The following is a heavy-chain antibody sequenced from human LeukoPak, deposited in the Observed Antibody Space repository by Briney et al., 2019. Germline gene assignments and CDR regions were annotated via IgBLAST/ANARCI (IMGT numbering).Heavy chain of an antibody. CDR2: IYTSGST. D-gene: IGHD3-10*01. CDR1: GGSISSYY. V-gene: IGHV4-4*07. J-gene: IGHJ6*03. CDR3: ASVRRGFGESSKYYSYYYMDV. Sequence: PSETLSLTCTVSGGSISSYYWSWIRQPAGKGLEWIGRIYTSGSTNYNPSLKSRVTMSVDTSKNQFSLKLSAVTAADTAVYYCASVRRGFGESSKYYSYYYMDVWGNGTTVTISS.